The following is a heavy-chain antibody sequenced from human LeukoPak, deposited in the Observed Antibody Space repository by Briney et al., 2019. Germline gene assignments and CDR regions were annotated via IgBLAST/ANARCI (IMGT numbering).Heavy chain of an antibody. Sequence: GGSLRLSCTASGFTFDHYAMHWVRQVPGKGLEWVSGISWNSDNVGYADSVRGRFTISRDNTKNSLFLQMNSLRAEDTAVYYCARVAAYYGSGSYWYFDLWGRGTLVTVSS. D-gene: IGHD3-10*01. CDR1: GFTFDHYA. V-gene: IGHV3-9*01. J-gene: IGHJ2*01. CDR3: ARVAAYYGSGSYWYFDL. CDR2: ISWNSDNV.